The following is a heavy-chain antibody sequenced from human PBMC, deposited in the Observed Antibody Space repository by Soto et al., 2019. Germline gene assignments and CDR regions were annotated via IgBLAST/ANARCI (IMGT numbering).Heavy chain of an antibody. J-gene: IGHJ2*01. CDR3: AVVGGNFYWYFDL. V-gene: IGHV3-11*01. CDR1: GFTFSDYY. CDR2: ISSSGTPI. D-gene: IGHD2-15*01. Sequence: PGGSLRLSCAASGFTFSDYYMNWIRQAPGKGLEWVSCISSSGTPIYYADSVKGRFTISRDNAKNSLYLQMNSLRAEDTAVYYCAVVGGNFYWYFDLWGRGTLVTVYS.